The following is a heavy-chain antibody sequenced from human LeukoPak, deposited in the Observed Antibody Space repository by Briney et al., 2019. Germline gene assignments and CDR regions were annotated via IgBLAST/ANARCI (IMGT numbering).Heavy chain of an antibody. CDR2: IIPIFGTA. D-gene: IGHD6-6*01. CDR3: ARAQLEYSSPFDY. J-gene: IGHJ4*02. V-gene: IGHV1-69*05. Sequence: ASVKVSCKASGGTFSSYAISWVRQAPGQGLEWMGGIIPIFGTANYAQKFQGRVTITTDESTSTAYMELSSLRSEDTAVYYCARAQLEYSSPFDYWGQGTLSPSPQ. CDR1: GGTFSSYA.